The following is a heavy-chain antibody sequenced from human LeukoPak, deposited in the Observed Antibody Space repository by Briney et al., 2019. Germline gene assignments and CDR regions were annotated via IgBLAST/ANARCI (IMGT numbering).Heavy chain of an antibody. Sequence: GGSLRLSCAASGFTFSSYWMSWVRQAPGRGLEWVANIKQDGSEKYYVDSVKGRFTISRDNAKNSLYLQMNSLRAEDTAVYYCARDLEVWVGATAVDAFDIWGQGTMVTVSS. J-gene: IGHJ3*02. CDR1: GFTFSSYW. V-gene: IGHV3-7*01. D-gene: IGHD1-26*01. CDR2: IKQDGSEK. CDR3: ARDLEVWVGATAVDAFDI.